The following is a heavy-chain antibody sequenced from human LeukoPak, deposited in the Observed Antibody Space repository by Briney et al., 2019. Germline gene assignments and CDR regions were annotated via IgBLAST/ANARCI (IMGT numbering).Heavy chain of an antibody. Sequence: GGSLRLSCAASGFIFSNYDMNWVRQAPGKGLEWVSFISSGTTYIYYADSVKDRFTISRDNAKNSLYLQMDSLRAEDTAIYYCAGDGLAVAGRGYWGQGTLVTVSS. CDR2: ISSGTTYI. J-gene: IGHJ4*02. D-gene: IGHD6-19*01. V-gene: IGHV3-21*01. CDR3: AGDGLAVAGRGY. CDR1: GFIFSNYD.